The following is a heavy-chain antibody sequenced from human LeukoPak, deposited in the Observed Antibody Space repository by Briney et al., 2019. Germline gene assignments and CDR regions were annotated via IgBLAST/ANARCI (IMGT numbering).Heavy chain of an antibody. V-gene: IGHV1-8*02. J-gene: IGHJ3*02. D-gene: IGHD3-10*01. Sequence: GSSVKVSCKASGGTFSSYAINWVRQATGQGLEWMGWMNPNSGNTGYAQKFQGRVTMTRNTSISTAYMELSSLRSEDTAVYYCARGPLLWFGEARSDAFDIWGQGTMVTVSS. CDR3: ARGPLLWFGEARSDAFDI. CDR1: GGTFSSYA. CDR2: MNPNSGNT.